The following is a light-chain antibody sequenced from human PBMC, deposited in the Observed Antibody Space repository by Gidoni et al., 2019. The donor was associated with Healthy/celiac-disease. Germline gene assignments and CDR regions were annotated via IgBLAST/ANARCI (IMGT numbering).Light chain of an antibody. CDR1: SSNIGNNA. V-gene: IGLV1-36*01. CDR2: YDD. CDR3: AAWDDSLNGVV. J-gene: IGLJ2*01. Sequence: QSVLTQPPSVSEAPRQRVTISCSGSSSNIGNNAVNWYQQLPGKAPKLLIYYDDLLPSGVSDRFSGSKSGTSASLAISGLQSEDEADYYCAAWDDSLNGVVFGGVTKLTVL.